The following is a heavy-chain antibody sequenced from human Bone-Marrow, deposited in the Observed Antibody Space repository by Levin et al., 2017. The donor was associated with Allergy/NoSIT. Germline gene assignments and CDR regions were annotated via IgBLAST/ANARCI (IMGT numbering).Heavy chain of an antibody. CDR3: ARNVPVTANGY. Sequence: GESLKISCAASGVTVSNHYMSWVRQAPGKGLEWISLIYSGGRTDYADSVKGRFIISRDGSKNTLYLQMNSLRAEDTAMYYGARNVPVTANGYWCQGTLVTVSS. D-gene: IGHD2-21*02. CDR2: IYSGGRT. V-gene: IGHV3-66*01. J-gene: IGHJ4*02. CDR1: GVTVSNHY.